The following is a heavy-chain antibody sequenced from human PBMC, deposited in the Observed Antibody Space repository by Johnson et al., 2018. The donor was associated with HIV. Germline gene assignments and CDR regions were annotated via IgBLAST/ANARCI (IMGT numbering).Heavy chain of an antibody. CDR3: ARYIAAAGFSDAFDI. V-gene: IGHV3-23*04. CDR1: GFTFRSYA. CDR2: ISGSGGST. J-gene: IGHJ3*02. D-gene: IGHD6-13*01. Sequence: EVQLVESGGALVQPGGSLRLSCAASGFTFRSYAMSWVRQAPGKGLEWVSGISGSGGSTYYADSVKGRFTISRDNSKNTLYLQMNSLRAEDTAVYYCARYIAAAGFSDAFDIWGQGTMVTVSS.